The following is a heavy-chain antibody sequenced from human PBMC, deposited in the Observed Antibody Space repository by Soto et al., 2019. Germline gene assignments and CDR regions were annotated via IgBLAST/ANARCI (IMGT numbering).Heavy chain of an antibody. CDR1: GLTLSSCA. CDR3: AKHFWSGYPVQYYGMDV. D-gene: IGHD3-3*02. CDR2: ISGSGGRT. J-gene: IGHJ6*02. V-gene: IGHV3-23*01. Sequence: PGGALRLSCAASGLTLSSCAMGWVRQARGKGLEWVSAISGSGGRTYYGDSVKGRCTISRDNSKNTRYLQRNSLRADDTAVYYCAKHFWSGYPVQYYGMDVWGQGTPVTVSS.